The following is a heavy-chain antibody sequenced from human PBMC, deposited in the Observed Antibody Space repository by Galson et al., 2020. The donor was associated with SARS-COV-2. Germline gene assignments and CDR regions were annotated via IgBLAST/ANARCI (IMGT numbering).Heavy chain of an antibody. CDR1: GFNFDDYS. J-gene: IGHJ3*02. CDR2: IGWNSATI. D-gene: IGHD5-12*01. V-gene: IGHV3-9*01. Sequence: GGSLRLSCEASGFNFDDYSMHWVRQVPGKGLEWVSGIGWNSATIDYADSVKGRFTISRDNAQKSLFVHMNDLRPEDSALYYCVRRGYGGYEVAFDIWGQGTMVTVSS. CDR3: VRRGYGGYEVAFDI.